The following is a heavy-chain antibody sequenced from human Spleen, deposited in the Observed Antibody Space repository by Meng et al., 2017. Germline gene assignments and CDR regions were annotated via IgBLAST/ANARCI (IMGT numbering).Heavy chain of an antibody. Sequence: GESLKISCVASGFSFSTYAMSWVRQAPGKGLEWVAFIRSKAYGETTEYAASVKGRFTISRDDSKHIAYLQMNTLKTEDTAVYYCTRGYSSSWAFFDYWGQGSLVTVSS. J-gene: IGHJ4*02. CDR3: TRGYSSSWAFFDY. CDR1: GFSFSTYA. D-gene: IGHD6-13*01. V-gene: IGHV3-49*04. CDR2: IRSKAYGETT.